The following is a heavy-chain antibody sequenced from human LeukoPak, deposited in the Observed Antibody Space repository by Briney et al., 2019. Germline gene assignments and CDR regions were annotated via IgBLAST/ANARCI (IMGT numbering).Heavy chain of an antibody. V-gene: IGHV3-33*01. D-gene: IGHD3-10*01. CDR1: GFTFSSYG. CDR2: IWYDGSNK. J-gene: IGHJ4*02. Sequence: EGSLRLSCAASGFTFSSYGMHWVRQAPGKGLEWVAVIWYDGSNKYYADSVKGRFTISRDNSKKTLYLRMNSLRVEDTAVYYCVRASGSFDYWGQGTLVTVSS. CDR3: VRASGSFDY.